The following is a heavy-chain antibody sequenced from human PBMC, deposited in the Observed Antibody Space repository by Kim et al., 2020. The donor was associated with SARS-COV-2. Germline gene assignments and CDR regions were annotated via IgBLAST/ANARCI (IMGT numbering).Heavy chain of an antibody. CDR3: ASLAYGSGSYYGAFDI. J-gene: IGHJ3*02. Sequence: GESLKISCKGSGYNFTSYWIGWVRQMPGKGLEWMGIIYPGDSDTRYSPSFQGQVTISADKSISTAYLQWSSLKASDTAMYYCASLAYGSGSYYGAFDIWGQGTMVTVSS. V-gene: IGHV5-51*01. CDR1: GYNFTSYW. CDR2: IYPGDSDT. D-gene: IGHD3-10*01.